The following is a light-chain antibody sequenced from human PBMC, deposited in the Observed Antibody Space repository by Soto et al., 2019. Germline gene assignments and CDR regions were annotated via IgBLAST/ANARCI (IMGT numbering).Light chain of an antibody. J-gene: IGLJ2*01. CDR2: VVS. CDR1: SSDVGGYNY. Sequence: QSALTQPASVSGSPGQSITISCTGTSSDVGGYNYVSWYQHHPGKAPKLMIYVVSNRPSGVSDRFSGSKSGNTASLTISGLQAEDEADYHCSSYTSTSTYVLFGGATKLTVL. V-gene: IGLV2-14*03. CDR3: SSYTSTSTYVL.